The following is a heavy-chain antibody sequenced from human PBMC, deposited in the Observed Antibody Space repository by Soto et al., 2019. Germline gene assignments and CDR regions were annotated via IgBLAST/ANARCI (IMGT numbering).Heavy chain of an antibody. V-gene: IGHV4-31*03. D-gene: IGHD6-6*01. Sequence: SETLSLTCTVSGGSISSGGYYWSWIRQHPGKGLEWIGYIYYSGSTYYNPSLKSRVTISVDTSKNQFSLKLSSVTAADTAVYYCARLGAYSSSGGWFDPWGQGTLVTVSS. CDR1: GGSISSGGYY. J-gene: IGHJ5*02. CDR3: ARLGAYSSSGGWFDP. CDR2: IYYSGST.